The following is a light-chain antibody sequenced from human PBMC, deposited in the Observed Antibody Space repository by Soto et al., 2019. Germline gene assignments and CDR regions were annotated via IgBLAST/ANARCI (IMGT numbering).Light chain of an antibody. V-gene: IGKV3D-15*01. J-gene: IGKJ1*01. CDR1: QSVSSY. Sequence: EIVMTQSPATLSVSPGERATLSCRASQSVSSYLAWYQQKPGQAPRLLIYDASNRATGIPARFSGSGSGTDFTLTISSLQPDDFATYYCQQYNSYSSWTFGQGTKVDIK. CDR2: DAS. CDR3: QQYNSYSSWT.